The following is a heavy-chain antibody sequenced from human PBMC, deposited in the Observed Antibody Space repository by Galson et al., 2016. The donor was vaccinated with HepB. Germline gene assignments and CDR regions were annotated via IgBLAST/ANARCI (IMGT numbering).Heavy chain of an antibody. CDR3: AREDAGSGRLDY. J-gene: IGHJ4*02. CDR1: GDSISGRSW. D-gene: IGHD3-10*01. Sequence: SETLSLTCTVSGDSISGRSWWTWVRQPPGRGLEWIGQVYHSGSTNYTPSLKSRVTISVDRSKHQFSLNLNSVTAADTAVYYCAREDAGSGRLDYWGQGSLVTVSS. CDR2: VYHSGST. V-gene: IGHV4-4*02.